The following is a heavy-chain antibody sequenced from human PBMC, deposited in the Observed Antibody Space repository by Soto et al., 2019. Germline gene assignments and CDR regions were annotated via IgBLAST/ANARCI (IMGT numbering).Heavy chain of an antibody. J-gene: IGHJ6*02. Sequence: QVQLVQSGAEVKKPGSSVKVSCKASGGTFSSYAISWVRQAPGQGLEWMGGIIPIFGTANYAQKFQGRVTITADESTSTADMELSSLRSEDTAGYYCARDQIWRDWNYYYYGMDVWGQGTTVTVSS. CDR1: GGTFSSYA. D-gene: IGHD1-1*01. CDR3: ARDQIWRDWNYYYYGMDV. CDR2: IIPIFGTA. V-gene: IGHV1-69*01.